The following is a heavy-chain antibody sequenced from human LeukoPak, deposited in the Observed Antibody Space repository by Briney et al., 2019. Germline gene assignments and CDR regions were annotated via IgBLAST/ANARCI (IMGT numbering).Heavy chain of an antibody. D-gene: IGHD3-22*01. CDR1: GGSISSSSYY. J-gene: IGHJ4*02. CDR2: IYYSGST. CDR3: ARVQYYYDSSGYDY. Sequence: SETLSLTCTVSGGSISSSSYYWGWICQPPGKGLEWIGSIYYSGSTYYNPSLKSRVTISVDTSKNQFSLKLSSVTAADTAVYYCARVQYYYDSSGYDYWGQGTLVTVSS. V-gene: IGHV4-39*07.